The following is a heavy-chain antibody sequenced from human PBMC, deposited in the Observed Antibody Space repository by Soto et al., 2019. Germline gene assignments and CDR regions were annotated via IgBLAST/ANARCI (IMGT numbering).Heavy chain of an antibody. J-gene: IGHJ6*02. CDR1: GGSISSGGYY. Sequence: QVQLQESGPGLVKPSQTLSLTCTVSGGSISSGGYYWSWIRQHPGKGLEWIGYIYYSGSTYYNPSLQSRVTISVDTSKNQFSLKLSSVTAADTAVYYCARDPHSSSWYYYGMDVWGQGTTVTVSS. V-gene: IGHV4-31*03. D-gene: IGHD6-13*01. CDR3: ARDPHSSSWYYYGMDV. CDR2: IYYSGST.